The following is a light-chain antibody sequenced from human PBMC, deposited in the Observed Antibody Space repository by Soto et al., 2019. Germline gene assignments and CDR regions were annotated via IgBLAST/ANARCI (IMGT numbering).Light chain of an antibody. J-gene: IGKJ4*01. CDR3: PHYNNRLPPVT. CDR1: PSVTTN. V-gene: IGKV3-15*01. Sequence: DIVLTQSPVTVSVSPGERATLSCRASPSVTTNLAWYQHKLGQAPRLLIYGASTRVTGIPARFSGSGSGTDFTLTINYLKSEDFGTYYCPHYNNRLPPVTFGGGTKVEI. CDR2: GAS.